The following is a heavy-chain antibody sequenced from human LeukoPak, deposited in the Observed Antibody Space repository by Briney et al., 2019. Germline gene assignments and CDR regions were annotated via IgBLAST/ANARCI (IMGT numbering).Heavy chain of an antibody. D-gene: IGHD4-11*01. J-gene: IGHJ4*02. CDR2: ISSSSSYI. V-gene: IGHV3-21*01. CDR1: GFTFSTYT. CDR3: AREREYSNYHFDY. Sequence: PGGSLRLSCAASGFTFSTYTMNWVRQAPGKGLEWVSSISSSSSYIYYADSVKGRFTISRDNAKNSLYLQMNSLRAEDTAVYYCAREREYSNYHFDYWGQGTLVTVSS.